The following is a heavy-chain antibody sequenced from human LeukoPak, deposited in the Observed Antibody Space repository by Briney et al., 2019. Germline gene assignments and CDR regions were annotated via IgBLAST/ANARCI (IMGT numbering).Heavy chain of an antibody. CDR2: IIPIFGTA. Sequence: ASVKVSCKASAGTFSSYAISWVRQAPGQGLEWMGGIIPIFGTANYAQKFQGRVTITADESTSTAYMELSSLRSEDTAVYYCARDPLQRLDYYYGMDVWGQGTTVTVSS. CDR3: ARDPLQRLDYYYGMDV. J-gene: IGHJ6*02. V-gene: IGHV1-69*13. D-gene: IGHD4-11*01. CDR1: AGTFSSYA.